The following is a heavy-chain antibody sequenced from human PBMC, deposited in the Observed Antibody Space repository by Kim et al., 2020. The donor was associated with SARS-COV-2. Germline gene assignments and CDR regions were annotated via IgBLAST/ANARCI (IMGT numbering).Heavy chain of an antibody. Sequence: QDGRAKCYVDSVKGRFTSSRDNDKKSLYLQMNSLRVEDTAVYYCVKGGSDYWGQGTLVTVSS. CDR2: QDGRAK. V-gene: IGHV3-7*03. CDR3: VKGGSDY. D-gene: IGHD5-12*01. J-gene: IGHJ4*01.